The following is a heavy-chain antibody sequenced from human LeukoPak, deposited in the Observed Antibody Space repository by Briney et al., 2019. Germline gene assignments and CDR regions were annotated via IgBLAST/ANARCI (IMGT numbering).Heavy chain of an antibody. D-gene: IGHD1-26*01. CDR2: IRSKANSYAT. CDR3: TSSGIVGAIQIDH. J-gene: IGHJ4*02. Sequence: PGGSLRLSCAASGFTFSGSAMHWVRQASGKGLEWVGRIRSKANSYATAYAASVKGRFTISRDDSKNTAYLQMNSLKTEDTAVYYCTSSGIVGAIQIDHWGQGTLVTVSS. V-gene: IGHV3-73*01. CDR1: GFTFSGSA.